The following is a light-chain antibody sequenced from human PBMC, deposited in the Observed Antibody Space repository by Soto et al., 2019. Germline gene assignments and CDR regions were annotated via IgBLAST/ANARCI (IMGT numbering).Light chain of an antibody. V-gene: IGKV3-11*01. CDR1: EAVSSS. CDR3: QQRYNWPRT. Sequence: DIVLTQSPATLSLSPGERATLSCRASEAVSSSLAWYQQKPGQSPRLLIYDVSNRATGIPSRFSGSGSGADFTLTISSLEPDDFAVYYCQQRYNWPRTFGQGTKVEI. CDR2: DVS. J-gene: IGKJ1*01.